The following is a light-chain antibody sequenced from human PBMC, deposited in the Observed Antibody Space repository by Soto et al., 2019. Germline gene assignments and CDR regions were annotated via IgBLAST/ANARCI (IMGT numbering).Light chain of an antibody. CDR1: QSVSSN. Sequence: ETVMTQSPGTLSVSPGEGATLSCRASQSVSSNLAWYQQKPGQAPRLLIYDASTRATGIPARFSGSGSGTEFPLIISSLQSEDFAVYYCEQYHEWPLTFGGGTEVEIK. CDR3: EQYHEWPLT. CDR2: DAS. J-gene: IGKJ4*01. V-gene: IGKV3D-15*01.